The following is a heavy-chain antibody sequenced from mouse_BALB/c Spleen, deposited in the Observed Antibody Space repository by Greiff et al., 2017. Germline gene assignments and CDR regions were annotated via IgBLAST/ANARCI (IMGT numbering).Heavy chain of an antibody. Sequence: EVKLVESGGGLVQPGGSLKLSCAASGFDFSRYWMSWVRQAPGKGLEWIGEINPDSSTINYTPSLKDKFIISRDNAKNTLYLQMSKVRSEDTALYYCARGKPAWFAYWGQGTLVTVSA. CDR1: GFDFSRYW. V-gene: IGHV4-1*02. J-gene: IGHJ3*01. CDR3: ARGKPAWFAY. CDR2: INPDSSTI.